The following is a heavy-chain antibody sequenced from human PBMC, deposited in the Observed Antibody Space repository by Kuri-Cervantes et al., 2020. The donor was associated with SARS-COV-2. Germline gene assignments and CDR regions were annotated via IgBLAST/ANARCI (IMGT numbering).Heavy chain of an antibody. V-gene: IGHV3-21*01. CDR3: ARDTLPHDYDYVWGSYREIYFDY. Sequence: GGSLRLSCAASGFTFSTYSMNWVRQAPGKGLEWVSSISSSSSYIYYADSVKGRFTISRDNAKNSLYLQMNSLRAEDTAVYYCARDTLPHDYDYVWGSYREIYFDYWGQGTLVTVSS. CDR2: ISSSSSYI. J-gene: IGHJ4*02. CDR1: GFTFSTYS. D-gene: IGHD3-16*02.